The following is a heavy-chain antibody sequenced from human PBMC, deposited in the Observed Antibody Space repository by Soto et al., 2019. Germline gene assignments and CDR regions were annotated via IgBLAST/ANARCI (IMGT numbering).Heavy chain of an antibody. D-gene: IGHD3-22*01. V-gene: IGHV4-4*02. CDR1: GGSISSSNW. CDR3: ARGLREYYYDSSGPFDY. CDR2: INHSGST. J-gene: IGHJ4*02. Sequence: SETLSLTCAVSGGSISSSNWWSWVRQPPGKGLEWIGEINHSGSTNYNPSLKSRVTISVDTSKNQFSLKLSSVTAADTAVYYCARGLREYYYDSSGPFDYWGQGTLVTVSS.